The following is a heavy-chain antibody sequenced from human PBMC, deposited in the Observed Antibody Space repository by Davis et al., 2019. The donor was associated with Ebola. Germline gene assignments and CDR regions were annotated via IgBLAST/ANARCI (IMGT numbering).Heavy chain of an antibody. Sequence: AASVKVSCKASGGTFSSYAISWVRQAPGQGLEWMGGIIPIFGTANYAQELQGRVTMTTDTSTSTAYMELRSLRSDDTAVYYCARDAGYCSGGSCYPNWFDPWGQGTLVTVSS. CDR3: ARDAGYCSGGSCYPNWFDP. V-gene: IGHV1-69*05. J-gene: IGHJ5*02. CDR1: GGTFSSYA. D-gene: IGHD2-15*01. CDR2: IIPIFGTA.